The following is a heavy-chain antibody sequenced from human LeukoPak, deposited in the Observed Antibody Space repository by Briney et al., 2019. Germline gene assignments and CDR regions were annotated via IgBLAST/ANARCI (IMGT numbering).Heavy chain of an antibody. CDR1: GYTFTGYY. D-gene: IGHD6-19*01. Sequence: ASVKVSCKASGYTFTGYYMHWVRQAPGQGLEWMGWINPNSDGTNYAQKFQGRVTMTRDTSISTAYMELSSLRSEDTAVYYCARAHVVAVAGRGLGDAFDIWGQGTMVTVSS. CDR3: ARAHVVAVAGRGLGDAFDI. J-gene: IGHJ3*02. CDR2: INPNSDGT. V-gene: IGHV1-2*02.